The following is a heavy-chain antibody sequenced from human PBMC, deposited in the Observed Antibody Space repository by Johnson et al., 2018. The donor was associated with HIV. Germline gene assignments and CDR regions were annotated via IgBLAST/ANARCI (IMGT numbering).Heavy chain of an antibody. D-gene: IGHD4-23*01. CDR1: GFTFSDYY. CDR2: ISSSGSTI. Sequence: QMQLVESGGGVVQPGRSLRLSCAASGFTFSDYYMSWIRQAPGKGLEWVSYISSSGSTIYSADSVKGRFTISRDNAKNSLYLQMNSLRAEDTAVYYCAREQYGGNSNAGDGFDIWGQGTMVTVSS. CDR3: AREQYGGNSNAGDGFDI. J-gene: IGHJ3*02. V-gene: IGHV3-11*04.